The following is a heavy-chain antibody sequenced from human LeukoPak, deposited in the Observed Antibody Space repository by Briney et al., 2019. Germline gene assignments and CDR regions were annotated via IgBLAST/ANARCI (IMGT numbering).Heavy chain of an antibody. D-gene: IGHD3-10*01. J-gene: IGHJ4*02. V-gene: IGHV3-7*01. Sequence: GGSLRLSCAAPGFSFSNYWMTWARQAPGKGLEWVANTNQDGSQKNYLDSVRGRFTISRDNAKSSLYLQMNSLRVDDTAVYFCLGSASYTHWGQGTLVTVSS. CDR2: TNQDGSQK. CDR3: LGSASYTH. CDR1: GFSFSNYW.